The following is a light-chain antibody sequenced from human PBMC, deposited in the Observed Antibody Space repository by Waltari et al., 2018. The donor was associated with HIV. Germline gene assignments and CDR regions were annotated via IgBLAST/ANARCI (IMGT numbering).Light chain of an antibody. V-gene: IGLV3-19*01. CDR1: SLRSYY. CDR2: GKN. J-gene: IGLJ2*01. CDR3: NSRDSSGNHVA. Sequence: SSELTQDPAVSVALGQTVRITCQGDSLRSYYASWYQQKPGQAPVLVIYGKNNRPSGIPDRFSGSSSGNTASLTITGAQAEDEADYYCNSRDSSGNHVAFGGGTKLTVL.